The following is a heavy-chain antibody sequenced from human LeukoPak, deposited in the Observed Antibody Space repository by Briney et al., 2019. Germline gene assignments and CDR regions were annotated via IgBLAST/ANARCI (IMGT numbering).Heavy chain of an antibody. CDR2: IVVGSGNT. J-gene: IGHJ4*02. Sequence: SVKVSCKASGFTFTISVVQWVRHARGQRLEWIGWIVVGSGNTNYAQKFQERVTITRDMSTSTAYMELSSLRFEETAVYYCAADRAGSYLRFVYWGQGTPVTVSS. CDR3: AADRAGSYLRFVY. V-gene: IGHV1-58*01. D-gene: IGHD3-10*01. CDR1: GFTFTISV.